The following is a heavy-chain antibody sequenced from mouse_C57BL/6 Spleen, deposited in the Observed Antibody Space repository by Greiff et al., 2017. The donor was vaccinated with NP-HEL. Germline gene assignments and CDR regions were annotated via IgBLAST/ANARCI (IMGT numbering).Heavy chain of an antibody. CDR3: ARSGVADYAMDY. D-gene: IGHD1-1*01. J-gene: IGHJ4*01. Sequence: VQLVESGAELARPGASVKMSCKASGYTFTSYTMHWVKQRPGQGLEWIGYINPSSGYTKYNQKFKDKATLTADKSSSTAYMQLSSLTSEDSAVYYCARSGVADYAMDYWGQGTSVTVSS. V-gene: IGHV1-4*01. CDR1: GYTFTSYT. CDR2: INPSSGYT.